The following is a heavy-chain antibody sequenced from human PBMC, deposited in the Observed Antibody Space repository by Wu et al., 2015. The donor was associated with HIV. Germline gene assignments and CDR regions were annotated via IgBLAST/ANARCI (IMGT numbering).Heavy chain of an antibody. Sequence: QVQLVQSGAEVKKPGASVKVSCKASGYTFTDYYMHWVRQAPGQGLEWVGWINPNSGGTNYAQKFQGRVTMTRDTSISIVYMELSRLRYDDTAMYYCARVGTLLRGVSFLVYWGQGTLVTVSS. CDR1: GYTFTDYY. CDR2: INPNSGGT. J-gene: IGHJ4*02. V-gene: IGHV1-2*02. CDR3: ARVGTLLRGVSFLVY. D-gene: IGHD3-10*01.